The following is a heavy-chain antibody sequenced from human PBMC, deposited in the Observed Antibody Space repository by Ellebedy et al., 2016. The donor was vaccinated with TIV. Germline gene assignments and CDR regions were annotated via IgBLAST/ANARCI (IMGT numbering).Heavy chain of an antibody. J-gene: IGHJ5*02. CDR2: VSPYNGNT. CDR3: ALDDDPQGGRFDP. Sequence: AASVKVSCKASGYTFTSYGINWVRQAPGQGLEWLGWVSPYNGNTNYAQKFQGRVTMTTDTSTSTAYMELRSLRSDDTAVYYCALDDDPQGGRFDPWGQGTLVTVSS. D-gene: IGHD1-14*01. V-gene: IGHV1-18*04. CDR1: GYTFTSYG.